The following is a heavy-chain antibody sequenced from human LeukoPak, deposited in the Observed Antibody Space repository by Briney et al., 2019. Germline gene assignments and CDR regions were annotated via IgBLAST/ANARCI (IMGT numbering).Heavy chain of an antibody. V-gene: IGHV1-2*02. CDR2: ININSGDT. D-gene: IGHD2-15*01. CDR1: GYTFTDYY. Sequence: ASAEVSCKASGYTFTDYYIHWVRQAPGQGLEWMGWININSGDTSYAQKFQGRVTMTRDTSISTAYMELRRLRSDDTAFYYCARDAAADRLVFFDYWGQGPLVTVSS. CDR3: ARDAAADRLVFFDY. J-gene: IGHJ4*02.